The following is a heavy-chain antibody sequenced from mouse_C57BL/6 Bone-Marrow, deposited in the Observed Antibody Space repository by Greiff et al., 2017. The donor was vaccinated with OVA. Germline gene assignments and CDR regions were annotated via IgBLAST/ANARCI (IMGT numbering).Heavy chain of an antibody. CDR3: TTGGYEASRVDY. D-gene: IGHD1-1*02. J-gene: IGHJ2*01. CDR2: IDPENGDT. Sequence: EVQLQQSGAELVRPGASVKLSCTASGFNIKDDYMHWVKQRPEQGLEWIGWIDPENGDTESASKFQGKANITADTSSNTAYLQLDSLTSEDAAVYYCTTGGYEASRVDYWGQGTTLTVSS. CDR1: GFNIKDDY. V-gene: IGHV14-4*01.